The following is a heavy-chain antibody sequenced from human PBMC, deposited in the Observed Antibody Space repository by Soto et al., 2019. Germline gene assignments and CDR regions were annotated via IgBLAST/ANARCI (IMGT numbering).Heavy chain of an antibody. D-gene: IGHD2-15*01. CDR1: GFSVSSGSYY. CDR2: IYYSGST. V-gene: IGHV4-61*01. Sequence: PSETLSLTCTVSGFSVSSGSYYWSWIRKPPGKGLEWIGYIYYSGSTNYNPSLKSRVTISVDTSKNQFSLKLSSVTAADTAVYYCARVIGGPGGGYFDYWGQGTLVTVSS. CDR3: ARVIGGPGGGYFDY. J-gene: IGHJ4*02.